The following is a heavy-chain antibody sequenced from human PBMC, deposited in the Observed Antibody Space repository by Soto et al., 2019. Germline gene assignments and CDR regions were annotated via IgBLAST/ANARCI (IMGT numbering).Heavy chain of an antibody. Sequence: GASVKVSCKASGYTFTSYAMHWVRQAPGQRLEWMGWINAGNGSTKYSQKFQGRVTITRDTSASTAYMELSSLRSEDTAVYYCASGLMVYANWFDPWGQGTLVTVSS. J-gene: IGHJ5*02. CDR3: ASGLMVYANWFDP. CDR1: GYTFTSYA. D-gene: IGHD2-8*01. V-gene: IGHV1-3*01. CDR2: INAGNGST.